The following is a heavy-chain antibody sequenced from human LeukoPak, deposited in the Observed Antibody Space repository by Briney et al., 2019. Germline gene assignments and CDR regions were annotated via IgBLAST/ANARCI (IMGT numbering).Heavy chain of an antibody. Sequence: GGSLRLSCAASGFTFSSYPMSWGRRAPGGGLVWFSGISGSGGGTYYDASVKGRFTISVDTSKNPVSLQLNTLTAEDTALYYFATSSGWYPKYFDYWGQGTLVTVSS. D-gene: IGHD6-19*01. CDR1: GFTFSSYP. CDR2: ISGSGGGT. V-gene: IGHV3-23*01. J-gene: IGHJ4*02. CDR3: ATSSGWYPKYFDY.